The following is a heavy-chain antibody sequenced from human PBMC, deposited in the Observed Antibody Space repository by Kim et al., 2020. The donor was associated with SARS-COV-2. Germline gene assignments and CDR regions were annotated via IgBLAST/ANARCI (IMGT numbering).Heavy chain of an antibody. J-gene: IGHJ6*02. CDR1: GCSISSSSYY. Sequence: SETLSLTCTVSGCSISSSSYYWGWIRQPPGKGLDWIGSIYYSGSTYYNPSLKSRVTISVDTSKNQFSLKLSPVTAADPAVYYCAENQGSSSGADCYYGIGVWGQGTPVTVSS. CDR3: AENQGSSSGADCYYGIGV. D-gene: IGHD6-6*01. CDR2: IYYSGST. V-gene: IGHV4-39*01.